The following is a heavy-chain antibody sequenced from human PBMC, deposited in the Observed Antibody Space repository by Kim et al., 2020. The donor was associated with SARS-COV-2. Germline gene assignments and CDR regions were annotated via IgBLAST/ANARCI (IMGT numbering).Heavy chain of an antibody. J-gene: IGHJ4*02. V-gene: IGHV3-30*02. D-gene: IGHD2-15*01. CDR3: VKEAAFTTVVVDYYFDY. Sequence: VEGRFTISRDNSKNTLYLNMNSLRTEDTALYYCVKEAAFTTVVVDYYFDYWGQGTLVAVSS.